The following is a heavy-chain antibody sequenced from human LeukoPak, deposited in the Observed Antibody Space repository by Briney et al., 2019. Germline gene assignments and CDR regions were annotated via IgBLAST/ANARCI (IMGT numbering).Heavy chain of an antibody. CDR3: TRDLGIRGSEEAYFQH. D-gene: IGHD3-10*01. CDR1: GGTFSSYA. J-gene: IGHJ1*01. V-gene: IGHV1-69*13. CDR2: IIPIFGTA. Sequence: SVKVSCKASGGTFSSYAISWVRQAPGQGLEWMGGIIPIFGTANYAQKFQGRVTITADESTSTAYMELSSLRSEDTAVYYCTRDLGIRGSEEAYFQHWGQGTLVTVSS.